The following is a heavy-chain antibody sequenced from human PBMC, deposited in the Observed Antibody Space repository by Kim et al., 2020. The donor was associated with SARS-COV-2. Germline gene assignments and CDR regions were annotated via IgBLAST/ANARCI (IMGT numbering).Heavy chain of an antibody. J-gene: IGHJ4*02. D-gene: IGHD3-22*01. CDR3: ARDYDSSGYFDY. Sequence: SETLSLTCTVSGGSISSYYWSWIRQPPGKGLEWIGYIYYSGSTNYNPSLKSRVTISVDTSKNQFSLKLSSVTAADTAVYYCARDYDSSGYFDYWGQGTLVTVSS. CDR1: GGSISSYY. V-gene: IGHV4-59*01. CDR2: IYYSGST.